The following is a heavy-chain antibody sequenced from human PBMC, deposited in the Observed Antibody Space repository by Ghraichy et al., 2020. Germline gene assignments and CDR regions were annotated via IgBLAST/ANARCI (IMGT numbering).Heavy chain of an antibody. D-gene: IGHD3-16*01. J-gene: IGHJ4*02. CDR1: GLTFSNYA. CDR3: AKCDVGGRPYYFAY. Sequence: GALRLSCAASGLTFSNYAVSWVRQAPGKGLEWVSAISGSGGSTYYADSVKGRFTISRDNSKNTLYLQMNSLRAEDTAVYYCAKCDVGGRPYYFAYWGQGTLVTVSS. CDR2: ISGSGGST. V-gene: IGHV3-23*01.